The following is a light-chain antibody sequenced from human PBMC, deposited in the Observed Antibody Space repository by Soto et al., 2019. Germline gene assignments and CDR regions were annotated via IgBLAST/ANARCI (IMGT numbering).Light chain of an antibody. V-gene: IGLV1-44*01. CDR3: ASWDDRLNDVL. J-gene: IGLJ2*01. CDR2: NNN. Sequence: QSVLTQPPSASGTPGQRVTISCSGSYSNFGSNIVNWYQHFPGTAPKLLIYNNNKRPSGVPDRFSASKSGTSVSLAISGLQSEDEAIYYCASWDDRLNDVLFGGGTKLTFL. CDR1: YSNFGSNI.